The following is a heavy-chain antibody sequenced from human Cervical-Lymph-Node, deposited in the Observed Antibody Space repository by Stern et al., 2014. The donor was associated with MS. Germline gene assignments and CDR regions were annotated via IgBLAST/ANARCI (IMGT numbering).Heavy chain of an antibody. CDR3: AKDRRGGYNYLFGMDV. J-gene: IGHJ6*02. CDR1: GFTFRTYG. V-gene: IGHV3-30*18. D-gene: IGHD5-18*01. CDR2: ISYDGSNF. Sequence: VQLEESGGGVVQPGRSLRLSCAASGFTFRTYGMHWVRQAPGMGLEWVASISYDGSNFYYADSGKGRFTISRDNYKKTLHLQMNSLRPDDTAMYFCAKDRRGGYNYLFGMDVWGQGTTVTVSS.